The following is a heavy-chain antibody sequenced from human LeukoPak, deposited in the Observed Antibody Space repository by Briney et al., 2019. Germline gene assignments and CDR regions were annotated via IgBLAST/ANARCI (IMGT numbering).Heavy chain of an antibody. CDR3: ARYEVVVNYFDY. J-gene: IGHJ4*02. CDR1: GGSFSGYY. D-gene: IGHD3-22*01. V-gene: IGHV4-34*01. CDR2: INHSGST. Sequence: SETLSLTCAVYGGSFSGYYWSWIRQPPGKGLEWIGEINHSGSTNYNPSLKSRVTISVDTSKNQFSLKLSSVTAADTAVYYCARYEVVVNYFDYWGQGTLVTVSS.